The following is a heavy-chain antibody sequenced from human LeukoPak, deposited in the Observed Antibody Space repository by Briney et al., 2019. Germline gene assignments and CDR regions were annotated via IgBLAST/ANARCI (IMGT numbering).Heavy chain of an antibody. V-gene: IGHV4-39*01. CDR1: GGSISSSSYY. J-gene: IGHJ3*02. CDR2: IYYSGST. Sequence: PSETLSLTCTVSGGSISSSSYYWGWIRQPPGKGLEWIGSIYYSGSTYYNPSLKSRVTISVDTSKNQFSLKLSSVTAADTAVYYCARARVWFGDPDAFDIWGQGTMVTVSS. CDR3: ARARVWFGDPDAFDI. D-gene: IGHD3-10*01.